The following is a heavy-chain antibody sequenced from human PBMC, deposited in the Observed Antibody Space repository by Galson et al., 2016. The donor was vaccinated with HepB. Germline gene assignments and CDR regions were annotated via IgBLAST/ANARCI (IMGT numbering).Heavy chain of an antibody. D-gene: IGHD6-6*01. V-gene: IGHV1-2*02. CDR1: GYTFTGFY. CDR3: ARGGSSSCDY. Sequence: SVKVSCKASGYTFTGFYMHWVRQAPGQGLEWMGWINPNSGGTNYAQKLLGRVTMTRDTSISTVYMEVGSLRSDDTAMYYCARGGSSSCDYWGQGTLVIVSS. J-gene: IGHJ4*02. CDR2: INPNSGGT.